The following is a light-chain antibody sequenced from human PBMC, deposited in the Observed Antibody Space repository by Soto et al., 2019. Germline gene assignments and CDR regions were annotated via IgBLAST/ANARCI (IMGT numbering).Light chain of an antibody. CDR1: QSVSRTY. CDR3: QEYGNSRT. CDR2: GAS. J-gene: IGKJ1*01. V-gene: IGKV3-20*01. Sequence: EVVLTQSPGTLSLSPGERATLSCRASQSVSRTYLDWYQQKPGQAPRLLIYGASSRATGIPDRFSGSGSGTDFNLTISRLEPDDFAVYYCQEYGNSRTFGQGTKVEIK.